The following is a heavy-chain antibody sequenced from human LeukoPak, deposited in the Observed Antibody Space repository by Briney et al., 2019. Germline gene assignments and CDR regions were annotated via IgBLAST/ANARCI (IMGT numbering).Heavy chain of an antibody. Sequence: SETLSLTCTVSGGSISGGYWSWIRQPPGRGLEWIGYVYASGSTNYNPSLKSRVTISVDTSKSQFALKLSSVTAADTAVYYCAKSYFDYSTYYSYYFNLWGQGALVTVSS. CDR1: GGSISGGY. CDR2: VYASGST. D-gene: IGHD4-11*01. J-gene: IGHJ4*02. CDR3: AKSYFDYSTYYSYYFNL. V-gene: IGHV4-4*09.